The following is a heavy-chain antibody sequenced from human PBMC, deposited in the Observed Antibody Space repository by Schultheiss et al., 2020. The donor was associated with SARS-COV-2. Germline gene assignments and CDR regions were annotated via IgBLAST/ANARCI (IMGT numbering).Heavy chain of an antibody. CDR3: ARDFSVSYYDFWSQKGDYFDY. Sequence: SETLSLTCAVYGGSFSGYYWSWIRQPPGKGLEWIGSIYYSGSTNYNPSLKSRVTISVDTSKNQFSLKLSSVTAADTAVYYCARDFSVSYYDFWSQKGDYFDYWGQGTLVTVSS. D-gene: IGHD3-3*01. V-gene: IGHV4-34*01. CDR2: IYYSGST. J-gene: IGHJ4*02. CDR1: GGSFSGYY.